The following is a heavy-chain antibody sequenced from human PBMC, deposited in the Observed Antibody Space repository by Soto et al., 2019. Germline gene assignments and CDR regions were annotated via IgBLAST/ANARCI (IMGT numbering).Heavy chain of an antibody. D-gene: IGHD5-12*01. CDR3: ARESSGYSSYFDY. V-gene: IGHV3-74*01. CDR2: ISSDGSST. CDR1: GVSFSRYW. Sequence: GGSLRLSCAAPGVSFSRYWIHWVRQAPGEGLVWVSRISSDGSSTNYAGSVKGRFTISRDNAKNAVYLQMNSLTAEDTAVYYCARESSGYSSYFDYWGQGTLVNVSS. J-gene: IGHJ4*02.